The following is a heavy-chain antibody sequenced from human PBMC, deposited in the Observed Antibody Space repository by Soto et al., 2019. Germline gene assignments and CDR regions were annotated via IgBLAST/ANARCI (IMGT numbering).Heavy chain of an antibody. V-gene: IGHV1-69*01. CDR1: GGTFSSYA. CDR3: AREGALLVAATTAFGY. Sequence: QVQLVQSGAEVKKPGSSVKVSCKASGGTFSSYAISWVRQAPGQGLEWMGGSIPIFGTANYAQKFQGRVTITADESTSTAYMELSSLRSEETAVYYCAREGALLVAATTAFGYWGQGTLVTVSS. D-gene: IGHD2-15*01. J-gene: IGHJ4*02. CDR2: SIPIFGTA.